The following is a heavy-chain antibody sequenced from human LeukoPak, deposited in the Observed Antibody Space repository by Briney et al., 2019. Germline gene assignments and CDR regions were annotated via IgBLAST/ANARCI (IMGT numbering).Heavy chain of an antibody. CDR3: AKDGEPYCGGDCYGSLDY. Sequence: PGGSLRLSCAASGFTFDDYGMSWVREAPGKGLEWVSYISSSGSTIYYADSAKGRFTISRDNAKSSLYLQMNSLRAEDTALYYCAKDGEPYCGGDCYGSLDYWGQGTLVTVSS. V-gene: IGHV3-11*01. CDR1: GFTFDDYG. D-gene: IGHD2-21*02. J-gene: IGHJ4*02. CDR2: ISSSGSTI.